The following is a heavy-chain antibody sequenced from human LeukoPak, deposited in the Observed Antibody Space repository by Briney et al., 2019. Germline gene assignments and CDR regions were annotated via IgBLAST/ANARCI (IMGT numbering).Heavy chain of an antibody. CDR2: IGAGASNK. CDR3: AQSYDSGGYPLGDS. V-gene: IGHV3-23*01. CDR1: GFSCPSSA. D-gene: IGHD3-22*01. J-gene: IGHJ4*02. Sequence: PGGSLRLSCTASGFSCPSSAMAWVRQAPGKGLEWVSRIGAGASNKYYADSVKGRFTISRDYSRKTVYLQMNSLRAEDTAVYYCAQSYDSGGYPLGDSWGQGTLVTVSS.